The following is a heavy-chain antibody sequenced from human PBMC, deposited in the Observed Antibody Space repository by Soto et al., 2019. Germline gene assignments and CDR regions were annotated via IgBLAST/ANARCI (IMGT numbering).Heavy chain of an antibody. D-gene: IGHD2-8*01. V-gene: IGHV3-23*01. CDR2: ISGSGGST. J-gene: IGHJ3*02. CDR3: AKDITNIVLMVYGKNQDAFDI. CDR1: GFTFSSYA. Sequence: GGSLRLSCAASGFTFSSYAMSWVRQAPGKGLEWVSAISGSGGSTYYADSVKGRFTISRDNSKNTLYLQMNSLRAEDTAVYYCAKDITNIVLMVYGKNQDAFDIWGQGTMVTVSS.